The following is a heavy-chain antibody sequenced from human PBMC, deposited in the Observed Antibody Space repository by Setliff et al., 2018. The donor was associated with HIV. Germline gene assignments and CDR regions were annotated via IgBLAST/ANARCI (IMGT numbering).Heavy chain of an antibody. Sequence: PGGSLRLSCAASGFIFDDYAMHWVRQAPGKGLEWVSGISWNSGSIGYAESVKGRFTISRDNSKNTVYLQMDSLPAEDTAVYYCAREGGSSGYCGYFDYWGQGTLVTVSS. D-gene: IGHD3-22*01. CDR1: GFIFDDYA. J-gene: IGHJ4*02. CDR2: ISWNSGSI. V-gene: IGHV3-9*01. CDR3: AREGGSSGYCGYFDY.